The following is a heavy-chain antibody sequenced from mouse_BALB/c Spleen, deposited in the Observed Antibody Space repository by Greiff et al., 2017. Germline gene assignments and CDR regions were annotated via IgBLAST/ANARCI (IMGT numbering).Heavy chain of an antibody. D-gene: IGHD2-14*01. Sequence: QVQLQQSAAELARPGASVKMSCKASGYTFTSYTMHWVKQRPGQGLEWIGYINPSSGYTEYNQKFKDKTTLTADKSSSTAYMQLSSLTSEDSAVYYCARNRENYRYHYAMDYWGQGTSVTVSS. CDR2: INPSSGYT. J-gene: IGHJ4*01. V-gene: IGHV1-4*02. CDR3: ARNRENYRYHYAMDY. CDR1: GYTFTSYT.